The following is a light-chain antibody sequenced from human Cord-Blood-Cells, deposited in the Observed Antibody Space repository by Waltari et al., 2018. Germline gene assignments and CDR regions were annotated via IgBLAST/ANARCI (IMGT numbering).Light chain of an antibody. V-gene: IGLV2-14*01. CDR1: SSDVGGYNY. J-gene: IGLJ3*02. CDR2: DVS. Sequence: QSALTQPASVSGSPGQSITISCPGTSSDVGGYNYVSWYQQHPDKAPKLMIYDVSKRPSGVSNRFSGSKSGNTASLTISGLQAEDEADYYCSSYTSSSTWVFGGGTKLTVL. CDR3: SSYTSSSTWV.